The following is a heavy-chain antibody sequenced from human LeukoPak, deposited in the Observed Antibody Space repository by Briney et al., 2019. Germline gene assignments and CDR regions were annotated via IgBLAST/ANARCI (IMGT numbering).Heavy chain of an antibody. J-gene: IGHJ4*02. CDR1: GFTFSDYY. Sequence: GGSLRLSCAASGFTFSDYYMSWIRQAPGKGLEWVSYISSSGSTIYYADSVKGRFTISRDNAKNSLYLQMNSLRAEDAAVYYCARDDYYDSSGPDYWGQGTLVTVSS. CDR2: ISSSGSTI. CDR3: ARDDYYDSSGPDY. D-gene: IGHD3-22*01. V-gene: IGHV3-11*01.